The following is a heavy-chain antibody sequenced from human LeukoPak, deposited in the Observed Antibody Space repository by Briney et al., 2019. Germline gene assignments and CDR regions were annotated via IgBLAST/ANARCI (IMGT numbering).Heavy chain of an antibody. D-gene: IGHD1-1*01. Sequence: SETLSLTCAVYGGSFSGYYWSWIRQPPGKGLEWIGEINHSGSTNYNPSLKSRVTISVDTSKNQFSLKLSSMTAADTAVYYCARAKAWNQYFDYWGQGTLVTVSS. CDR1: GGSFSGYY. V-gene: IGHV4-34*01. J-gene: IGHJ4*02. CDR2: INHSGST. CDR3: ARAKAWNQYFDY.